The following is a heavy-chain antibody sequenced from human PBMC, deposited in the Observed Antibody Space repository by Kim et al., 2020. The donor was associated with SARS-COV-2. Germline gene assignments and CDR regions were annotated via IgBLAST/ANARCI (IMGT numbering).Heavy chain of an antibody. CDR1: GSSISSGYY. V-gene: IGHV4-38-2*02. CDR2: IYHSGST. Sequence: SETLSLTCTVSGSSISSGYYWGWIRQPPGKGLEWIGSIYHSGSTYYNPSLKSRVTISVDTSKNQFSLKLSSVTAADTAVYYCARVGCSSTSCDYGMDVWGQGTTVTVSS. D-gene: IGHD2-2*01. J-gene: IGHJ6*02. CDR3: ARVGCSSTSCDYGMDV.